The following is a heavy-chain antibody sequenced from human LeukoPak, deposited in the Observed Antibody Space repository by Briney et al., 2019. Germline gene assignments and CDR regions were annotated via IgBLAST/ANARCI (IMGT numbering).Heavy chain of an antibody. CDR3: ARGAPAAHDPDY. CDR1: GLTFSDYY. CDR2: VSSSGSTI. V-gene: IGHV3-11*01. D-gene: IGHD1-1*01. J-gene: IGHJ4*02. Sequence: GGALILSCSASGLTFSDYYMSWIRQPPAKELEWVSYVSSSGSTIYYADSVKGRFTISRDNAKNSLYLQMNSLRAEDTAVYYCARGAPAAHDPDYWGQGTLVTVSS.